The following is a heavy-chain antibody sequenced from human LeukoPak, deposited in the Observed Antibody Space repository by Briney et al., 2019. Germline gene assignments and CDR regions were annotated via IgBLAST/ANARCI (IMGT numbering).Heavy chain of an antibody. CDR1: GFTFSSYS. V-gene: IGHV3-21*01. CDR2: ISSSSSYI. D-gene: IGHD1-26*01. J-gene: IGHJ4*02. Sequence: GGSLRLSCAASGFTFSSYSMNWVRQAPGKGLEWVSSISSSSSYIYYADSVKGRFTISRDNAKNSLYLQMNSLRAEDTAMYYCARDFSSGRDWNYFDYWGQGTLVTVSS. CDR3: ARDFSSGRDWNYFDY.